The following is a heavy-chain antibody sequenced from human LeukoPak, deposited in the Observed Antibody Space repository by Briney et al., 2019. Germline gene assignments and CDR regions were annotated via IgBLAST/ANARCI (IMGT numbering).Heavy chain of an antibody. D-gene: IGHD2-15*01. CDR1: AFTFSSYA. Sequence: GGSLRLSCAASAFTFSSYAMSWVRQAPGRGLEWVSGISSGGDSTYYADSEKGRFTISRDNSKNTLSLQMSSLRAEDTAVYYCAKGPSSGYSTYFFDSWGQGTLVTVSS. CDR2: ISSGGDST. CDR3: AKGPSSGYSTYFFDS. J-gene: IGHJ4*02. V-gene: IGHV3-23*01.